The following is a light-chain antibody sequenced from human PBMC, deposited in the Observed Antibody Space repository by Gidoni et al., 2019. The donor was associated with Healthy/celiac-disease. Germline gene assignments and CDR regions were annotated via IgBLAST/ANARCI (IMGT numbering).Light chain of an antibody. CDR1: QSISSY. Sequence: DIQMTQSPSSLSASVGDRVTITCRASQSISSYLNWYQQKPGKAPKLLIYAASSLQSWVPSRFSGSGSGTDFTRTISSLQPEDFATYYCQQSYSTPVAFGQGTKVEIK. J-gene: IGKJ1*01. CDR3: QQSYSTPVA. V-gene: IGKV1-39*01. CDR2: AAS.